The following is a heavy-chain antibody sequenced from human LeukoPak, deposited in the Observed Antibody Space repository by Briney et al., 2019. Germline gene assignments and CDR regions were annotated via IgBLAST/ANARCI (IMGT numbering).Heavy chain of an antibody. CDR3: AKGYDDYYYYYMDV. CDR2: ISGSGGST. Sequence: GGSLRLSCAASGFTFSNYGMSWVRQAPGKGLEWVSGISGSGGSTYYADSVKGRFTISRDNSKNTLFLQMNSLRAEDTAVYYCAKGYDDYYYYYMDVWGKGTTVTVSS. J-gene: IGHJ6*03. D-gene: IGHD5-12*01. CDR1: GFTFSNYG. V-gene: IGHV3-23*01.